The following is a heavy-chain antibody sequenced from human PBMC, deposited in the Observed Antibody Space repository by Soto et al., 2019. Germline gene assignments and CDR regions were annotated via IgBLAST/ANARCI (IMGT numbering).Heavy chain of an antibody. CDR2: IYSGGST. V-gene: IGHV3-66*04. Sequence: GGSLRLSCAASGFTVSSNYMSWVRQAPGKGLEWVSVIYSGGSTYYADSVKDRFTISRDNSKNTLYLQMNSLRAEDTAVYYCARQWLLPHAFDIWGQGTMVTVSS. CDR3: ARQWLLPHAFDI. J-gene: IGHJ3*02. CDR1: GFTVSSNY. D-gene: IGHD5-12*01.